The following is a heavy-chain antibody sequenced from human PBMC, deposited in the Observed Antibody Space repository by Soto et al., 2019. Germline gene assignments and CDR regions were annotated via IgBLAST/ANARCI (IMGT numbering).Heavy chain of an antibody. CDR3: HSDIVVVVAARKHNDY. V-gene: IGHV4-39*01. CDR2: IYYSGST. CDR1: GGSISSSSYY. D-gene: IGHD2-15*01. Sequence: QLQLQESGPGLVKPSETLSLTCTVSGGSISSSSYYWGWIRQPPGKGLEWIGSIYYSGSTYYNPSLKSRVTISVDTSKNQFSLKLSSVTAADTAVYYCHSDIVVVVAARKHNDYWGQGTLVTVSS. J-gene: IGHJ4*02.